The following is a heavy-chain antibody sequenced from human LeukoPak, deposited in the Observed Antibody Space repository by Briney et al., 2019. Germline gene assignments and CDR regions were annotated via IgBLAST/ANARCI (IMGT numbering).Heavy chain of an antibody. CDR3: AMRTSYYFDC. J-gene: IGHJ4*02. Sequence: QSGGSLRLSCVASRFTFSAYGLSWVRQAPGRGLEWVSSVTTSGAGTYYADSVKGRFTISRDKSNNTLYLQMNSLRAEDTAVFYCAMRTSYYFDCWGQGTLVTVSS. CDR2: VTTSGAGT. V-gene: IGHV3-23*01. D-gene: IGHD2-8*01. CDR1: RFTFSAYG.